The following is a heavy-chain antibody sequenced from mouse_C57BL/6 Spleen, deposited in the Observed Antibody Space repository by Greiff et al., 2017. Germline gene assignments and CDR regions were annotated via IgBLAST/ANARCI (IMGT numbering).Heavy chain of an antibody. CDR3: TRILYGSSYWYFDV. D-gene: IGHD1-1*01. CDR2: IYPGNSDT. V-gene: IGHV1-5*01. CDR1: GYTFTSYW. Sequence: VQLQQSGTVLARPGASVKMSCKTSGYTFTSYWMHWVKQRPGQGLEWIGAIYPGNSDTSYNQKFKGKAKLTAVTSASTAYMELSSLTNDDSAVYYCTRILYGSSYWYFDVWGTGTTVTVSS. J-gene: IGHJ1*03.